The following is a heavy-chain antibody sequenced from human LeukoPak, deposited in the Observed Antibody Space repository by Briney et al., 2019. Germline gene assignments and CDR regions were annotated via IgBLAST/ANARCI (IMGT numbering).Heavy chain of an antibody. CDR2: VIPIFGTA. Sequence: SVKVSCKTSGGTFSSFAISWVRQAPGQGLEWMGGVIPIFGTANYAQKFQGRVTITTDESTSTAYMELSSLRSEDTAVYYCASPYCGGDCSPITKGAFDIWGQGTMVTVSS. CDR1: GGTFSSFA. V-gene: IGHV1-69*05. CDR3: ASPYCGGDCSPITKGAFDI. D-gene: IGHD2-21*02. J-gene: IGHJ3*02.